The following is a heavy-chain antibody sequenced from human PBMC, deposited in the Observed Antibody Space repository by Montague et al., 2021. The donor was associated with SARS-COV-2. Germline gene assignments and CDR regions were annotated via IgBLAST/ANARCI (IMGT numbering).Heavy chain of an antibody. CDR1: DGSVISTYPH. J-gene: IGHJ4*02. V-gene: IGHV4-61*03. Sequence: SETLSLTCTVSDGSVISTYPHWHWVRQSPMKGLEWIGEVSRTGITTFNPSLKSRVTISLDVSKNLSSLNLTSVTAADTAIYYCPRGLTVAGTDYWGQGSLVTVSS. D-gene: IGHD6-19*01. CDR2: VSRTGIT. CDR3: PRGLTVAGTDY.